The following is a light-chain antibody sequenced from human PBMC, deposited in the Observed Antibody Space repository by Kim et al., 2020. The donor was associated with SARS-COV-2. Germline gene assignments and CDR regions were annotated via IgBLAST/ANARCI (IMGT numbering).Light chain of an antibody. CDR2: YDS. CDR3: QVWDRLTNHVV. CDR1: NVGSKS. V-gene: IGLV3-21*04. Sequence: SYELTQPPSVSVAPGKTATISCGGDNVGSKSLHWYQQRPGQAPVLVIYYDSKRPSGIPDRFSGSNSGDTATLSISRVEAGDEADYYCQVWDRLTNHVVFGGGTQLTVL. J-gene: IGLJ2*01.